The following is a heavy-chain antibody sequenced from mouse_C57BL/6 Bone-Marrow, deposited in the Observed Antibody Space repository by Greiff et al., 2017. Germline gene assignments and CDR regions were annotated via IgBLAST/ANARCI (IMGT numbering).Heavy chain of an antibody. J-gene: IGHJ2*01. CDR2: ISDGGSYT. D-gene: IGHD1-1*01. Sequence: EVQGVESGGGLVKPGGSLKLSCAASGFTFSSYAMSWVRQTPEKRLEWVATISDGGSYTYYPDNVKGRFTISRDNAKNNLYLQMSHLKSEDTAMYYCARAAVVPFDYWGQGTTLTVSS. CDR3: ARAAVVPFDY. V-gene: IGHV5-4*01. CDR1: GFTFSSYA.